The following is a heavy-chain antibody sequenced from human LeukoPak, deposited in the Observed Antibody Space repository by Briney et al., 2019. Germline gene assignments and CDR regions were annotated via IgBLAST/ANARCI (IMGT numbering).Heavy chain of an antibody. D-gene: IGHD2-15*01. J-gene: IGHJ4*02. CDR2: IIPILGIA. V-gene: IGHV1-69*10. CDR1: RGTFSSYA. Sequence: ASVKVSCKASRGTFSSYAISWVRQAPGQGLEWMGGIIPILGIANYAQKFQGRVTITADKSTSTAYMELSSLRSEDTAVYYCASSPTGYCSGGSCYSWGQGTLVTVSS. CDR3: ASSPTGYCSGGSCYS.